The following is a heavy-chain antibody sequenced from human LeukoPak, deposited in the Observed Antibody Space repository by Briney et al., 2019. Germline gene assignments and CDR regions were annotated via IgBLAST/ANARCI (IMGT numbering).Heavy chain of an antibody. D-gene: IGHD6-19*01. J-gene: IGHJ5*02. CDR1: GFTFSSYW. Sequence: PGGSLRLSCAASGFTFSSYWVSWVRQAPGKGLEWVANIKQDGSEKYYVDSVKGRFTISRDNAKNSLYLQMNSLRAEDTAVYYCARDVPLAYSSGWYDYNWFDPWGQGTLVTVSS. CDR2: IKQDGSEK. CDR3: ARDVPLAYSSGWYDYNWFDP. V-gene: IGHV3-7*01.